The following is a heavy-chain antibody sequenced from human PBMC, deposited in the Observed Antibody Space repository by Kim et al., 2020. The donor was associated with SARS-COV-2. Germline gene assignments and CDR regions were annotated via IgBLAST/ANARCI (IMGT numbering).Heavy chain of an antibody. Sequence: SETLSLTCTVSGGSISSGGYYWSWIRQHPGKGLEWIGYIYYSGSTYYNPSLKSRVTISVDTSKNQFSLKLSSVTAADTAVYYCARTLRAKGGFDYWGQGTLVTVSS. CDR1: GGSISSGGYY. CDR2: IYYSGST. J-gene: IGHJ4*02. D-gene: IGHD3-3*01. CDR3: ARTLRAKGGFDY. V-gene: IGHV4-31*03.